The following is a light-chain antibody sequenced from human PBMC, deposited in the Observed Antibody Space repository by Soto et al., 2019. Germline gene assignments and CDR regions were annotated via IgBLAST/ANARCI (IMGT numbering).Light chain of an antibody. CDR2: AAS. Sequence: DIQMTQSPSSLSASVGDRVTITCRASQGISNYLAWYQQKPGKAPKLLIYAASTLLSGVPSRFSGSGSGTDCTLTISSLQHEDVATYYCQRYNTGPPDTFGQGTKLEIK. CDR1: QGISNY. V-gene: IGKV1-27*01. J-gene: IGKJ2*01. CDR3: QRYNTGPPDT.